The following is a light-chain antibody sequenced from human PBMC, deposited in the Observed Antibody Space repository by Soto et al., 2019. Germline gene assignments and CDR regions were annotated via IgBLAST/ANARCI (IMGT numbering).Light chain of an antibody. J-gene: IGLJ1*01. V-gene: IGLV2-14*01. CDR2: EVT. CDR3: SSYTSSTSYV. CDR1: SSDVGGYNY. Sequence: QSALTQPASVSGSPGQSITISCIVTSSDVGGYNYVSWYQQHPGKAPKLMIYEVTNRPSGVSNRFSGSKSGNTASLTISGLQAEDDADYYCSSYTSSTSYVFGTGTKLTVL.